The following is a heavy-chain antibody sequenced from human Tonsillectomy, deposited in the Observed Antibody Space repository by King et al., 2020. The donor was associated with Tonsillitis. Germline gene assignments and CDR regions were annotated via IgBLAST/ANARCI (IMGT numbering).Heavy chain of an antibody. Sequence: VQLQESGPGLVKPSETLSLTCTVSGGSISSYYWSWILQPPGKGLEWIGYIYYSGSTNYNPSLKSRVTISVDTSKNQFSLKLSSVTAADTAVYYCARVSCSSTSCYYYFDYWGQGTLVTVSS. CDR2: IYYSGST. V-gene: IGHV4-59*01. J-gene: IGHJ4*02. D-gene: IGHD2-2*01. CDR3: ARVSCSSTSCYYYFDY. CDR1: GGSISSYY.